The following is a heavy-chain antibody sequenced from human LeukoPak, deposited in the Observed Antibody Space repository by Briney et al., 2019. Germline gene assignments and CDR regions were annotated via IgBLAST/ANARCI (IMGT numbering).Heavy chain of an antibody. CDR2: ISYDGSNE. CDR1: GFTFSSYG. CDR3: ARGGYYYDSSGLIDAFDI. V-gene: IGHV3-30*03. Sequence: GGSLRLSCAASGFTFSSYGMHWVRQAPGKGLEGVAVISYDGSNEYYADSVKGRFTISRDNSKNTLYLQMNSLRAEDTAVYYCARGGYYYDSSGLIDAFDIWGQGTMVTVSS. J-gene: IGHJ3*02. D-gene: IGHD3-22*01.